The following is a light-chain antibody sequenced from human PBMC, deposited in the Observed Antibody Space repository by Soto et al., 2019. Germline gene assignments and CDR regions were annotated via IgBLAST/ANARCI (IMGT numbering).Light chain of an antibody. V-gene: IGLV2-14*01. Sequence: QSVLTQPASVSGSPGQSIRISWTGGSGEVGGYNYVSWYQQHPGKAPKLMIYEVSNRPSGVSNRFSGSKSGNTASLTISGLQAEDEADYYCSSYTSSSTLEVFGTGTKVTVL. J-gene: IGLJ1*01. CDR2: EVS. CDR3: SSYTSSSTLEV. CDR1: SGEVGGYNY.